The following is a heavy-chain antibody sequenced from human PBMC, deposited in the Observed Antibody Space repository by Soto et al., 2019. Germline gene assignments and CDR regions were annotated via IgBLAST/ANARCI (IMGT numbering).Heavy chain of an antibody. CDR1: VYSFNSYW. V-gene: IGHV5-51*01. CDR2: IYPGDSDT. D-gene: IGHD5-12*01. CDR3: ARRLVDIVASEDAFDI. J-gene: IGHJ3*02. Sequence: GESLKISCTGSVYSFNSYWIGWVRQMPGEGLEWMGIIYPGDSDTRYSPSFQGQVTISADKSISTAYLQWSSLKASDTAMYYCARRLVDIVASEDAFDIWGQGTMVTVSS.